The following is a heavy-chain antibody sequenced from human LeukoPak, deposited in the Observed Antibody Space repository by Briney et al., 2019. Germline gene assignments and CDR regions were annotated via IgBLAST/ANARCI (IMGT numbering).Heavy chain of an antibody. V-gene: IGHV1-69*04. J-gene: IGHJ4*02. CDR1: GYTFTSYG. Sequence: SVKVSCKASGYTFTSYGISWVRQAPGQGLEWMGRIIPILGIANYAQKFQGRVTITADKSTSTAYMELSSLRSEDTAVYYCARAANYYDSSGYYYLFDYWGQGTLVTVSS. CDR3: ARAANYYDSSGYYYLFDY. CDR2: IIPILGIA. D-gene: IGHD3-22*01.